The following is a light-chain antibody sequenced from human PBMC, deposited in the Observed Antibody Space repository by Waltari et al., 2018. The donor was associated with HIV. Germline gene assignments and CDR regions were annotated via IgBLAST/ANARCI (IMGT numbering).Light chain of an antibody. V-gene: IGLV2-14*01. CDR3: SSYTSSSTRV. Sequence: QSALTQPASVSGSPGQSITISCTGTSSDVGGYNYVSWYQQHPGKAPTLMIYEVSKRPGGVAKRCSGSKSGNTAALTIAGRQAEDEADYYCSSYTSSSTRVFGGGTKLTVL. J-gene: IGLJ3*02. CDR2: EVS. CDR1: SSDVGGYNY.